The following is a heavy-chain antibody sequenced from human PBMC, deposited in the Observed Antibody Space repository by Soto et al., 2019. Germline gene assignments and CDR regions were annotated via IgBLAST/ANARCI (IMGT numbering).Heavy chain of an antibody. V-gene: IGHV3-23*04. CDR2: ISSGGGTT. Sequence: DEQLVESGGGSLQPGESLRLSCAASGFSFRNYAMTWVRQSPGKGLEWVSLISSGGGTTNYADSVKGRFSISRDNSQSMLYLQMNGLRGEDTALYFCAKLKGGLGRFYGMDAWGQGTMVIVSS. D-gene: IGHD3-3*01. J-gene: IGHJ6*01. CDR3: AKLKGGLGRFYGMDA. CDR1: GFSFRNYA.